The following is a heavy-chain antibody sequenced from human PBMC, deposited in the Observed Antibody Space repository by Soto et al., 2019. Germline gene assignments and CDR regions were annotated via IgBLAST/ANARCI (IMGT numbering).Heavy chain of an antibody. D-gene: IGHD3-16*01. J-gene: IGHJ3*02. CDR3: ARHQGEQSAFDI. CDR2: IYPDDSDT. CDR1: GYDFTFYW. V-gene: IGHV5-51*01. Sequence: GESLKISCEASGYDFTFYWIGWVRQLPGKGLEWMGIIYPDDSDTRYSPSFQGQVTTSADKSITTAFLQWSSLEASDTGMYYCARHQGEQSAFDIWGQGTMVTVSS.